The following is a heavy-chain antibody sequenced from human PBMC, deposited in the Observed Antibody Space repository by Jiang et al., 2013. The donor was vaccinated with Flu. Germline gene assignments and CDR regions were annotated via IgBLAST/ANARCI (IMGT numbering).Heavy chain of an antibody. CDR2: ISYDGTNK. CDR1: GFTFNNYT. V-gene: IGHV3-30-3*01. Sequence: RLSCAASGFTFNNYTMHWVRQAPGKGLEWVALISYDGTNKFYADSVKGRFTISRDTAKNMLYLQMASLRAEDTAVYYCARVIRGNYRYWDYWGQGTLVTVSS. CDR3: ARVIRGNYRYWDY. J-gene: IGHJ4*02. D-gene: IGHD3-16*02.